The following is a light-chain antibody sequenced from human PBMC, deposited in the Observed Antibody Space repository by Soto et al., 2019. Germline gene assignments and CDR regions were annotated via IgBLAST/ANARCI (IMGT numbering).Light chain of an antibody. Sequence: DIQMTQSPSTLSGSVEHRVTITCRVSQTISSWLAWYQQKPGKAPKLLIYKASTLKSGVPSRFSGSGSGTEFTLTIRSLQPDDIATYYCQQYSSYSAWTFGEGTKVDIK. CDR3: QQYSSYSAWT. V-gene: IGKV1-5*03. J-gene: IGKJ1*01. CDR1: QTISSW. CDR2: KAS.